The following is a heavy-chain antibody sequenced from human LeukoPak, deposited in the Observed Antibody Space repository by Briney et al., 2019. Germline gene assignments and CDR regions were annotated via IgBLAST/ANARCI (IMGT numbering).Heavy chain of an antibody. Sequence: GGSLRLSCAASGFTFDDYCMSWVRQAPGKGLEWVSGISWNGGITGYPDSVKGRFTISRDHAKNSLYLQMNSLGAEDTALYFCARYRYSSIWYFDYWGQGTLVTVSS. J-gene: IGHJ4*02. CDR3: ARYRYSSIWYFDY. V-gene: IGHV3-20*04. D-gene: IGHD6-13*01. CDR1: GFTFDDYC. CDR2: ISWNGGIT.